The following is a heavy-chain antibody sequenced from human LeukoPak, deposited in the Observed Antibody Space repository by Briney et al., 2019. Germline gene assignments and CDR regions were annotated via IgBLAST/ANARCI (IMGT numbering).Heavy chain of an antibody. Sequence: GGSLRLSCAASGFTFSSYSMNWVRQAPGRGLEWVSYISGSSGTTYYADSVQGRFAISRDNAKNSLYLQMNSLRAEDTAVYYCARDSSSWYYWGQGALVTVSS. CDR1: GFTFSSYS. CDR3: ARDSSSWYY. V-gene: IGHV3-48*01. CDR2: ISGSSGTT. J-gene: IGHJ4*02. D-gene: IGHD6-13*01.